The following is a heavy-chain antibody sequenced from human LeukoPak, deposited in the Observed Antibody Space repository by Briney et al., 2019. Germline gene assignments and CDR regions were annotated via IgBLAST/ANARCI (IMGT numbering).Heavy chain of an antibody. CDR3: ARLNCSGGSCYSSAYFDY. CDR1: GGSVSSSRSY. Sequence: PSETLSLTCTVSGGSVSSSRSYWGWIRQSPVKGLEWIGSFYFSGSTNYNPSLKSRVTISVDTSKNQFSLELSSVTAADTAVYYCARLNCSGGSCYSSAYFDYWGQGTLVTVSS. CDR2: FYFSGST. D-gene: IGHD2-15*01. V-gene: IGHV4-39*07. J-gene: IGHJ4*02.